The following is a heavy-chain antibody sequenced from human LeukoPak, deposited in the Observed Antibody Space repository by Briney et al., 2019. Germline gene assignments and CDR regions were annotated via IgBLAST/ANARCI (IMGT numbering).Heavy chain of an antibody. J-gene: IGHJ5*02. D-gene: IGHD3-22*01. CDR2: INSDGINT. V-gene: IGHV3-74*01. CDR1: GFTFSNYW. Sequence: GGSLRLSCAASGFTFSNYWMHWVRQAPGKGLVWVSRINSDGINTSYADSVKGRFTLSRHNAKNTLNLKMNSLRAEDTAVYYCARDLGQYYDTSDNWFDPWGQGTLVTVSS. CDR3: ARDLGQYYDTSDNWFDP.